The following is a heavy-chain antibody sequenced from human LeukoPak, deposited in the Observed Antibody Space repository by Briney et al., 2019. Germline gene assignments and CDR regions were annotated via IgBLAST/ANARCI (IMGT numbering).Heavy chain of an antibody. D-gene: IGHD5-18*01. J-gene: IGHJ4*02. Sequence: SETLSLTCTVSGGSISSSSYYWGWIRQPPGKGLEWIGSIYYSGSTYYNPSLKSRVTISVDTSKNQFSLKLGSVTAADTAVYYCARQDPRGYSYDFDYWGQGTLVTVSS. CDR1: GGSISSSSYY. CDR2: IYYSGST. CDR3: ARQDPRGYSYDFDY. V-gene: IGHV4-39*01.